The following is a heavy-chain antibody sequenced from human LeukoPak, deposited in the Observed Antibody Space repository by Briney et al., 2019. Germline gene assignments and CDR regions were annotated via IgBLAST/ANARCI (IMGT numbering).Heavy chain of an antibody. J-gene: IGHJ4*02. D-gene: IGHD2-2*02. CDR2: ISGSGGST. CDR3: AKTTPDIVVVPAAIRDY. V-gene: IGHV3-23*01. Sequence: PGGSLRLSCAASGFTFSSYAMSWVRQAPGKGLEWVSAISGSGGSTYYADSVKGRFTISRDNSKNTLYLQMNSLRAEDTAVYYCAKTTPDIVVVPAAIRDYWGQGTLVTVSS. CDR1: GFTFSSYA.